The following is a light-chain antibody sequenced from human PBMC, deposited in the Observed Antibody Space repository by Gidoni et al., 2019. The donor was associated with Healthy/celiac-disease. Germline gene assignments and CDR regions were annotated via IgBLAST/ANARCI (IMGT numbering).Light chain of an antibody. CDR2: DAS. J-gene: IGKJ4*01. Sequence: IQMTQSPSSLSASVGDRVTITCQASQDISNYLNWYQQKPGKAPKLLIYDASNLETGVPSRFSGSGSGTDCTFTISSLQHEDIATYYCQQYDNLPTFGGGTKVEIK. CDR3: QQYDNLPT. V-gene: IGKV1-33*01. CDR1: QDISNY.